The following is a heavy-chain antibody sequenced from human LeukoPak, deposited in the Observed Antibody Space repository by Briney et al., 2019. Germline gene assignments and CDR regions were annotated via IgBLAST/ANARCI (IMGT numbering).Heavy chain of an antibody. Sequence: GRSLRLSCAASGFTFSSYGMHWVRQAPGKGLEWVAVISYDGSIKYYADSVKGRFTISRDSSKNTLYLQMNSLRAEDTAVYYCAKSYSSTWYDAFDIWGQGTLVTVSS. CDR1: GFTFSSYG. D-gene: IGHD6-13*01. CDR3: AKSYSSTWYDAFDI. V-gene: IGHV3-30*18. CDR2: ISYDGSIK. J-gene: IGHJ3*02.